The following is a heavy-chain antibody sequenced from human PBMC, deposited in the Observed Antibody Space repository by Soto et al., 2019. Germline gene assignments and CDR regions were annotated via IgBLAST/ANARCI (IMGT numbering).Heavy chain of an antibody. D-gene: IGHD2-21*01. V-gene: IGHV4-61*05. CDR1: GGSTRHSSYY. J-gene: IGHJ5*02. Sequence: PSETLALTCAVSGGSTRHSSYYWSWIRQPPGKGLEWIGYIYYSGSTNYNPSLKSRVTMSVDTSKNQFSLRLASVTAADTAVYYCARLGAYYQSLDPWGPGILVTVSS. CDR3: ARLGAYYQSLDP. CDR2: IYYSGST.